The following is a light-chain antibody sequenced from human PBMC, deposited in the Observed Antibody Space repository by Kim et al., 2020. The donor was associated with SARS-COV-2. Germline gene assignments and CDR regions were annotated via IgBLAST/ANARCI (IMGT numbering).Light chain of an antibody. V-gene: IGKV4-1*01. CDR3: QQYYSTPRT. CDR2: WAS. Sequence: ATINCKSSQSVLYSSNNKNYLAWYQQKPGQPPKLLIYWASTRESGVPDRFSGSGSGSDFTLTISSLQAEDVAVYYCQQYYSTPRTFGQGTKVDIK. J-gene: IGKJ1*01. CDR1: QSVLYSSNNKNY.